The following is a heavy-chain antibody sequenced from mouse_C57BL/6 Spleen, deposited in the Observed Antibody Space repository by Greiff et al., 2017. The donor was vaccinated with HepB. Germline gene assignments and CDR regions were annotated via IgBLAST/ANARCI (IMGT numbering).Heavy chain of an antibody. CDR1: GYTFTSYW. V-gene: IGHV1-7*01. CDR3: ASPLPNYYGSSYPFDY. CDR2: INPSSGYT. J-gene: IGHJ2*01. D-gene: IGHD1-1*01. Sequence: QVQLQQSGAELAKPGASVKLSCKASGYTFTSYWMHWVKQRPGQGLEWIGYINPSSGYTKYNQKFKDKATLTADKSSSTAYMQLSSLTYEDSAVYYCASPLPNYYGSSYPFDYWGQGTTLTVSS.